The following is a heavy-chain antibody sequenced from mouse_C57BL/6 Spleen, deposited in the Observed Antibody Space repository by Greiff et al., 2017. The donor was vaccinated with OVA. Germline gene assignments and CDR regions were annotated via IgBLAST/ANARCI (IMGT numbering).Heavy chain of an antibody. V-gene: IGHV3-6*01. CDR2: ISYDGSN. Sequence: DVQLQESGPGLVKPSQSLSLTCSVTGYSITSGYYWNWIRQFPGNKLEWMGYISYDGSNNYNPSLKNRISITRDTSKNQFFLKLNSVTTEDTSTYYCARGNYYGSSSSYYAMDYWGQGTSVTVSS. J-gene: IGHJ4*01. D-gene: IGHD1-1*01. CDR3: ARGNYYGSSSSYYAMDY. CDR1: GYSITSGYY.